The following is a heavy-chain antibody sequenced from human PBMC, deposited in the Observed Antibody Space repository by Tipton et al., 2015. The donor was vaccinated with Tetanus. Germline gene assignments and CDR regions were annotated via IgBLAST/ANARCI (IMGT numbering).Heavy chain of an antibody. CDR3: IYTIHLSAFDY. V-gene: IGHV3-30*03. CDR2: ISYDGNYQ. J-gene: IGHJ4*02. CDR1: GFTFSNSG. D-gene: IGHD2-2*02. Sequence: SLRLSCAASGFTFSNSGMHWVRQAPGKGLEWVAIISYDGNYQSYAESVKGRFTISRDNSKSTLFLQMNGLRAEDTAVYYCIYTIHLSAFDYRGQGSLVTVSS.